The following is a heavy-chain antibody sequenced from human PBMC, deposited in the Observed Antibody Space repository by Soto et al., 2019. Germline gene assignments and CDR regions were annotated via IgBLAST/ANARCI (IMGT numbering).Heavy chain of an antibody. CDR3: ARVSGSYYYGMDV. CDR1: GGSISSSYW. V-gene: IGHV4-4*02. Sequence: QVQLQESGPGLVKPSGTLSLTCAVSGGSISSSYWWSWVRQPPGKGLEWIGEIYHSGSTNYNTSLKGRVTISVDKSKNQFSLTVTSVTAADTAVYYCARVSGSYYYGMDVWGQGTTVTVSS. CDR2: IYHSGST. J-gene: IGHJ6*02.